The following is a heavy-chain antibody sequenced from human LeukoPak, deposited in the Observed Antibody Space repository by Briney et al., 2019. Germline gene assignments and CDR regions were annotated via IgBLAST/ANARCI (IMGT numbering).Heavy chain of an antibody. V-gene: IGHV3-21*01. CDR1: GFTFGSYS. J-gene: IGHJ4*02. CDR3: AREKDSSGYYYDY. CDR2: ISTSSIYI. Sequence: VGSLRLSCAASGFTFGSYSLNWVRQAPGKGLEWVSSISTSSIYIYNADSVKGRFTISRDNSKNTLYLQMNSLRAEDTAVYYCAREKDSSGYYYDYWGQGTLVTVSS. D-gene: IGHD3-22*01.